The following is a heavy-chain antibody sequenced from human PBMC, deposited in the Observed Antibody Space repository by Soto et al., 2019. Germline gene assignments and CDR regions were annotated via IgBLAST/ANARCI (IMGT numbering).Heavy chain of an antibody. CDR1: GFTFSTYW. CDR2: INSDGSST. Sequence: EVQLVESGGGLAQPGGSLRLSCAASGFTFSTYWIHWVRQAPGKGLVWVSRINSDGSSTNYADSVKGRFTISRDNAKITLFLQMNSLRAEDTAVYYCARDRWGGGRDMDVWGQGTTVTVSS. J-gene: IGHJ6*02. V-gene: IGHV3-74*01. D-gene: IGHD3-10*01. CDR3: ARDRWGGGRDMDV.